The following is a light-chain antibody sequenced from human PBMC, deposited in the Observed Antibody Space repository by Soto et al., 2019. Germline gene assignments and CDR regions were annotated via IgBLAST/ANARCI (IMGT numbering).Light chain of an antibody. Sequence: DIQMTQSPSTLSGSVGDRVTITFRASQTISSWLALYQQKPGKAPKLLIYKASTLKSGVPSRFSGSGSGTEFTLTISRLQPDDFAPYYCQHYHRYSEAFGQGTKVDIK. CDR3: QHYHRYSEA. CDR1: QTISSW. V-gene: IGKV1-5*03. CDR2: KAS. J-gene: IGKJ1*01.